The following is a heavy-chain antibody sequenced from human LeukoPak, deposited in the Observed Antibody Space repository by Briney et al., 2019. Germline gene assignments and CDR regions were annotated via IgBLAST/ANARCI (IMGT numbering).Heavy chain of an antibody. Sequence: ASETLSLTCSVSGASISSGSNYWGWIRQPPGKTLEWIGSIYSSGSTYYNTSLQSRVSIKLDTPKNHFSLTLSSVTVADTAVYYCARSDGYGLVGIWGQGTMVTVSS. D-gene: IGHD3-10*01. J-gene: IGHJ3*02. CDR3: ARSDGYGLVGI. CDR2: IYSSGST. V-gene: IGHV4-39*07. CDR1: GASISSGSNY.